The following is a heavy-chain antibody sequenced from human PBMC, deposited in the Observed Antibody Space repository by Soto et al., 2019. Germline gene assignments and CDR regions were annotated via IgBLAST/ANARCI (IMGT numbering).Heavy chain of an antibody. CDR3: ARVLESNYYYYGMDV. V-gene: IGHV1-69*13. J-gene: IGHJ6*02. CDR1: GGTFSSYA. CDR2: IIPIFGTA. Sequence: SVKVSCKASGGTFSSYAISWVRQAPGQGLEWMGGIIPIFGTANYAQKFQGRVAITADESTSTAYMELSSLRSEDTAVYYCARVLESNYYYYGMDVWGQGTTVTVSS.